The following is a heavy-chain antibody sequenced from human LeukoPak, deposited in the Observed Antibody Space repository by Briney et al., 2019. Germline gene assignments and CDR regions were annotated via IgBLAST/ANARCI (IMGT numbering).Heavy chain of an antibody. Sequence: GGPLRLSCAASGFTFSSYGMHWVRQAPGKGLEWVAFIRYDGSNKYYADSVKGRFTISRDTSKNTLYLQMNSLRAEDTAVYYCAKDMRQAAAAFYFDYWGQGTLVTVSS. CDR3: AKDMRQAAAAFYFDY. D-gene: IGHD6-13*01. V-gene: IGHV3-30*02. CDR1: GFTFSSYG. CDR2: IRYDGSNK. J-gene: IGHJ4*02.